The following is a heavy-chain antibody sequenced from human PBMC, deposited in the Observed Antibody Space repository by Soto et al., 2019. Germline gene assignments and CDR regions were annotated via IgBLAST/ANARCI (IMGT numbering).Heavy chain of an antibody. V-gene: IGHV3-30*18. CDR1: GFTLSDYG. D-gene: IGHD6-19*01. CDR2: ISYDGSNK. Sequence: QVQLVESGGGVVQPGRSLRLSCAASGFTLSDYGMHWVRQAPGKGLEWVALISYDGSNKYYADSVKGRFTISRDNSKNTLYLQVNSLRAEDTAVYYCAKDAGASVSVAGTWGDYWGQGTLVTVSS. CDR3: AKDAGASVSVAGTWGDY. J-gene: IGHJ4*02.